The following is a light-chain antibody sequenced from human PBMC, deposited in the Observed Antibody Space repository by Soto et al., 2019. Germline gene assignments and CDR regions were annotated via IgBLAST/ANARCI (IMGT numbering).Light chain of an antibody. CDR1: QSLVSSDGNTY. CDR3: MQAAQWPRT. J-gene: IGKJ3*01. CDR2: KVS. Sequence: DVVMTQSPLSLPVTLGQPASISCRSSQSLVSSDGNTYLNWFHQRPGQSPRRLIYKVSNRDSGVPDRFSGSGSGTEFTLTISRVEAEDAGVYYCMQAAQWPRTFDPGTKVGIK. V-gene: IGKV2-30*01.